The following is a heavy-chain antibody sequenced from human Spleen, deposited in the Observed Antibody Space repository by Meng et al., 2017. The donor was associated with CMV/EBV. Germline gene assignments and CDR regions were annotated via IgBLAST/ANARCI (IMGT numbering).Heavy chain of an antibody. CDR2: IYYSGST. Sequence: SGGSISSGGYYWSWIRQHPGKGLEWIGYIYYSGSTYYNPSLKSRVTISVDTSKNQFSLKLSSVTAADTAVYYCARDYGFGKNWFDPWGQGTLVTVSS. V-gene: IGHV4-31*02. CDR1: GGSISSGGYY. CDR3: ARDYGFGKNWFDP. D-gene: IGHD3-3*01. J-gene: IGHJ5*02.